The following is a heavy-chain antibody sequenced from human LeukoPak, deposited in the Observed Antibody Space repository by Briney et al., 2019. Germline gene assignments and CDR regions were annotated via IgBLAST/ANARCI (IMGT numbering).Heavy chain of an antibody. CDR1: GFTFRNYW. D-gene: IGHD2-8*02. V-gene: IGHV3-74*01. J-gene: IGHJ4*02. Sequence: PGGSLRLSCAASGFTFRNYWMHWVRQVPEKGLEWVSRINEDATIISYADSVKGRFTISRDNARNTVSLQMHSLRAEDTAVYYCVRDLVLVWTPGDDFDHWGQGTLVTVSS. CDR2: INEDATII. CDR3: VRDLVLVWTPGDDFDH.